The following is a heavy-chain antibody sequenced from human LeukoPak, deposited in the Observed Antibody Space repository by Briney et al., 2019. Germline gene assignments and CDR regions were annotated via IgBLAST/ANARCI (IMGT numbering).Heavy chain of an antibody. D-gene: IGHD3-10*01. CDR3: ARGRGVRGNRSGY. V-gene: IGHV4-38-2*01. J-gene: IGHJ4*02. CDR2: IYHSGST. Sequence: SETLSLTCAVSGYSISSGYYWGWIRQPPGKGLEWIGSIYHSGSTYYNPSLKSRVTISVDTSKNQFSLKLSSVTAADTAVYYCARGRGVRGNRSGYWGQGTLVTVSS. CDR1: GYSISSGYY.